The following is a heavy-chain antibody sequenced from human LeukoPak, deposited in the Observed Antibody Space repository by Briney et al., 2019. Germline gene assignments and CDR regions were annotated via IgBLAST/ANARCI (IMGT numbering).Heavy chain of an antibody. D-gene: IGHD4-17*01. CDR1: GFTVSSNY. J-gene: IGHJ2*01. V-gene: IGHV3-66*01. CDR2: IYSGGRT. Sequence: GGSLRLSCAASGFTVSSNYMSWVRQAPGKGLEWVSVIYSGGRTYYADSVKGRFTISRDNSKNTLYLQMNSLRAEDTAVYYYARGVTTGNWYFDLWGRGTLVTVSS. CDR3: ARGVTTGNWYFDL.